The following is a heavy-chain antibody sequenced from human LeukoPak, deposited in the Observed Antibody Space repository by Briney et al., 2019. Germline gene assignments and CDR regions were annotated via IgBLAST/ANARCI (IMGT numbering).Heavy chain of an antibody. CDR3: ARDSRYYYGSVH. Sequence: GGSLRLSCAASGFMFSSYWMSWVRQAPGKGLEWVSVIYSGGSTYYADSVKGRFTISRDNSKNTLYLQMNSLRAEDTAVYYCARDSRYYYGSVHWGQGTLVTVSS. CDR2: IYSGGST. CDR1: GFMFSSYW. D-gene: IGHD3-10*01. J-gene: IGHJ4*02. V-gene: IGHV3-66*01.